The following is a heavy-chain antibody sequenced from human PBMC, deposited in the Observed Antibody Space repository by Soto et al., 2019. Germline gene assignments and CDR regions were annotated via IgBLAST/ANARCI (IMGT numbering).Heavy chain of an antibody. J-gene: IGHJ4*02. Sequence: PSETLSLTCTVSADSVSNGAYYWTWIRQDPGKGLEWIGYIYHSGSTYYNPSLQSRITISVDTSQNQFSLKVRSVTAADTAVYYCARIKGGAAGNFDLWGQGTLVT. D-gene: IGHD6-13*01. CDR1: ADSVSNGAYY. CDR2: IYHSGST. CDR3: ARIKGGAAGNFDL. V-gene: IGHV4-31*03.